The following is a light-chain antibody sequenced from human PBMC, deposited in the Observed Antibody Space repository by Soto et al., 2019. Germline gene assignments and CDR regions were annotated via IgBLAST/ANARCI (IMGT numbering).Light chain of an antibody. J-gene: IGKJ1*01. CDR2: GAS. CDR1: QSVSSN. V-gene: IGKV3-15*01. CDR3: QQYNNWPPWT. Sequence: EVVMTQSPVTQSVSPGERATLSCRASQSVSSNLAWYQQKPGQAPRLLIYGASTRATGVPARFSGSGSGTEFTLTISSLQSEDFAVYYCQQYNNWPPWTFGQGTKVEIK.